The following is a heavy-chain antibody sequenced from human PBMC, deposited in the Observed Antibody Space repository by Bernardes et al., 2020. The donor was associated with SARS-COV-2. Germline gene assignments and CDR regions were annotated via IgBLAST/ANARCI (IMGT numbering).Heavy chain of an antibody. J-gene: IGHJ4*02. D-gene: IGHD3-3*01. Sequence: GGSLRLSCAASGFTLSDYNLNWVRQSPGRGLEWVSSISSTSTYIYYADSIKGRFTISRDNAKNSLYLQMKGLGAEDTAVYFCARDDPWTSFNLWGQGTLVTVSS. CDR1: GFTLSDYN. V-gene: IGHV3-21*06. CDR3: ARDDPWTSFNL. CDR2: ISSTSTYI.